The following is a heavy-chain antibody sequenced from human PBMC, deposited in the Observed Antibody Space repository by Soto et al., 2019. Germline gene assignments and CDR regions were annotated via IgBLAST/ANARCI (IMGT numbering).Heavy chain of an antibody. Sequence: QVQLVESGGGVVQPGMSLRLSCAASGFTFSSYDMHWVRQAPGKGLEWVAAIWYAGSNKYYSDSVKCRFTISRDSSKNMLYLQMNTRRAEDTAIYYCASNLSANCSGACDDWGQGNLVTVSS. CDR1: GFTFSSYD. CDR3: ASNLSANCSGACDD. CDR2: IWYAGSNK. D-gene: IGHD2-15*01. J-gene: IGHJ4*02. V-gene: IGHV3-33*01.